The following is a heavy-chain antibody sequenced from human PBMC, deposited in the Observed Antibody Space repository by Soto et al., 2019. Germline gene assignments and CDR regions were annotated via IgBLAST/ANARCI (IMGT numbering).Heavy chain of an antibody. D-gene: IGHD1-26*01. CDR3: ARESGSYDPLDY. CDR1: GVSISSYY. CDR2: IYYSGST. Sequence: SETLSLTCTVSGVSISSYYWSWIRQPPGKGLEWIGYIYYSGSTRYNPSLKSRVTISIDTSKSQFSMKMTSVTAADTAMYYCARESGSYDPLDYWGQGTLVTVSS. V-gene: IGHV4-59*01. J-gene: IGHJ4*02.